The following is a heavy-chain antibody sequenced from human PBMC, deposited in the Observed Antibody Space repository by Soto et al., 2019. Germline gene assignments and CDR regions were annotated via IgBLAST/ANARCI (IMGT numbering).Heavy chain of an antibody. Sequence: SETLSLTCAVSGGSISSGGYSWSWIRQPPGKGLEWIGYIYHSGSTYYNPSLKSRVTISVDRSKNQFSLKLSSVTAADTAVYYCAKDQYYDSSGYYSKSFFDYWGQGTLVTVSS. CDR1: GGSISSGGYS. CDR3: AKDQYYDSSGYYSKSFFDY. CDR2: IYHSGST. D-gene: IGHD3-22*01. J-gene: IGHJ4*02. V-gene: IGHV4-30-2*01.